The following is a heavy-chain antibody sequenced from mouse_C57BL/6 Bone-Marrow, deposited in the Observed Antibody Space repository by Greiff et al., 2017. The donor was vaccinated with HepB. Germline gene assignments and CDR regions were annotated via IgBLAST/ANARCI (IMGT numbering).Heavy chain of an antibody. V-gene: IGHV14-3*01. Sequence: VQLQQSVAELVRPGASVKLSCTASGFNIQNTYMHWVKQRPEQGLEWIGRIDPANGNTKIAPKFQGKATITADTSSNTALLQLSSPTSEDTAIYYCARQLRLRSPWFAYWGQGTLVTVSA. D-gene: IGHD3-2*02. CDR3: ARQLRLRSPWFAY. CDR1: GFNIQNTY. CDR2: IDPANGNT. J-gene: IGHJ3*01.